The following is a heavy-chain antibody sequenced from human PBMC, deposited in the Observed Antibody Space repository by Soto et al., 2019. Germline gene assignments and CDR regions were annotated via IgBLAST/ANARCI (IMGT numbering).Heavy chain of an antibody. Sequence: AAVKVACKASGYTFTSYDINWVRQATGQGLEWMGWMNPNSGNTGYAQKFQGRVTMTRNTSISTAYMELSSLRSEDTAVYYCARSPSSGWHNYYYYGMDVWGQGTTVTVSS. CDR2: MNPNSGNT. D-gene: IGHD6-19*01. CDR1: GYTFTSYD. CDR3: ARSPSSGWHNYYYYGMDV. J-gene: IGHJ6*02. V-gene: IGHV1-8*01.